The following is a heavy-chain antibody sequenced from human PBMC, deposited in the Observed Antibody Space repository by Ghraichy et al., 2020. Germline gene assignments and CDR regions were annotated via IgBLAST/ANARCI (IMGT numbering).Heavy chain of an antibody. J-gene: IGHJ6*02. D-gene: IGHD2-2*01. CDR1: GASISSHY. CDR2: VYSGSA. V-gene: IGHV4-59*08. CDR3: VRSGDEYCSSASCYGYYYYVMDV. Sequence: ESLNISCTVSGASISSHYWSWIRQPPGKGLEWIGYVYSGSASYNPSFKSRMTISVDTSKNQLSLKLKSVTAADTAVYYCVRSGDEYCSSASCYGYYYYVMDVWGQGTTVTVS.